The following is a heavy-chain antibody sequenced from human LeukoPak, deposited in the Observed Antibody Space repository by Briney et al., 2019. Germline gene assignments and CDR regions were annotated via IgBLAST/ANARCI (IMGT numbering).Heavy chain of an antibody. Sequence: GGSLRLSCAASGFTFSNAWMSWVRQAPGKGLEWVGRIKSKTDGGTTDYAAPVKGRFTISRDDSKNTLYLQMNSLKTEDTAVYYCTTDPLYAGTTSDYWGQGTLVTVSS. D-gene: IGHD1-7*01. CDR3: TTDPLYAGTTSDY. CDR2: IKSKTDGGTT. CDR1: GFTFSNAW. V-gene: IGHV3-15*01. J-gene: IGHJ4*02.